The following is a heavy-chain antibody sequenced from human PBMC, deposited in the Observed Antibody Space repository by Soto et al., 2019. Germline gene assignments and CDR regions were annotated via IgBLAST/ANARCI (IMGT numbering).Heavy chain of an antibody. CDR3: ARGFLEPGPYYYMDV. Sequence: ASVKVSCKASGYTFTSYGISWVRQAPGQGLEWMGIINPSGGSTSYAQKFQGRVTMTRDTSTSTVYMELSSLRSEDTAVYYCARGFLEPGPYYYMDVWGKGTTVTVSS. CDR1: GYTFTSYG. CDR2: INPSGGST. V-gene: IGHV1-46*03. J-gene: IGHJ6*03. D-gene: IGHD3-3*01.